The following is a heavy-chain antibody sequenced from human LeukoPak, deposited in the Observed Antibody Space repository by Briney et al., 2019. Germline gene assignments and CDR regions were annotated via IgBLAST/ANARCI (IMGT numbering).Heavy chain of an antibody. J-gene: IGHJ3*02. CDR2: ISSSSSYI. CDR1: GFTFSSYS. D-gene: IGHD5-24*01. Sequence: GGSLRLSCAASGFTFSSYSMNWVRQAPGKGLEWVSSISSSSSYIYYADSVKGRFTISRDNSKNTLYLQMNSLRAEDTAVYYCATDGYNFRDAFDIWGQGTMVTVSS. V-gene: IGHV3-21*01. CDR3: ATDGYNFRDAFDI.